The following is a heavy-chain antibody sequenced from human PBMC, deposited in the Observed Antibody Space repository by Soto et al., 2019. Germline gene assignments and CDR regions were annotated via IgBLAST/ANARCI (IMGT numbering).Heavy chain of an antibody. V-gene: IGHV3-33*01. CDR3: ASEPLIVVEPAIPYAFNM. CDR1: GFTFSSYG. CDR2: IWYDGSEK. J-gene: IGHJ3*02. Sequence: GESLKISCAASGFTFSSYGMHWVRQAPGKGLEWVAGIWYDGSEKRYVDSVKGRFTISRDNFKNTLYLQMNSLRPEDTAVFYCASEPLIVVEPAIPYAFNMWGQGTMVTVSS. D-gene: IGHD2-21*02.